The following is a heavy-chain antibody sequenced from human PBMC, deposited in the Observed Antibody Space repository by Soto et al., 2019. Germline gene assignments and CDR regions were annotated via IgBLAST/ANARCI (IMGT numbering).Heavy chain of an antibody. J-gene: IGHJ4*02. CDR1: GFIFRNYW. Sequence: EVQLMESGGGLVQPGGSLRLSCAASGFIFRNYWMSWVRQAPGKGLEWVANINQDGSEKDYVGSVRGRFSISRDNAKNSLYLQVNSLRVEDTAIYFCARDPTGSTWGYFDSWGQGTLVTVSS. CDR2: INQDGSEK. CDR3: ARDPTGSTWGYFDS. D-gene: IGHD1-1*01. V-gene: IGHV3-7*01.